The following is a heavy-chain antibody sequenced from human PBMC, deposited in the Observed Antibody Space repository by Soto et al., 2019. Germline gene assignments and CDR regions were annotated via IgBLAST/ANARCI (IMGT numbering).Heavy chain of an antibody. Sequence: SETLSLTCSVSGDSISKTTSYWGWIRQPPGKGLEWIGTIYHSGSTYYNPSLMSRVTLSVDKSKNQFSLKLNSVTAADTAVYYCARRVGSCSGTSCNGWFDPWGQGTLVTVSS. CDR2: IYHSGST. D-gene: IGHD2-2*01. J-gene: IGHJ5*02. V-gene: IGHV4-39*01. CDR3: ARRVGSCSGTSCNGWFDP. CDR1: GDSISKTTSY.